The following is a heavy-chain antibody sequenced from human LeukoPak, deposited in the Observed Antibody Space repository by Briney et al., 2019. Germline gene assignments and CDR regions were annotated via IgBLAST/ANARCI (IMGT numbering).Heavy chain of an antibody. CDR2: IYPGDSDT. CDR1: GYSFTSYW. V-gene: IGHV5-51*01. J-gene: IGHJ2*01. Sequence: GESLKISCKGSGYSFTSYWIGWVRQMPGKGLEWMGIIYPGDSDTRYSPSFQGQVTISADKSISTAYLQWSSLKASDTAMYYCARSRQRLYYYDSSGYRYWYFDLWGRGTLVTVSS. CDR3: ARSRQRLYYYDSSGYRYWYFDL. D-gene: IGHD3-22*01.